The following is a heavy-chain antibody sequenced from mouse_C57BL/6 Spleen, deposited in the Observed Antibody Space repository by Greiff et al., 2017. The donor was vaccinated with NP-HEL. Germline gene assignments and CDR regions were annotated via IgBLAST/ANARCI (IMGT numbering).Heavy chain of an antibody. CDR3: ASYYYGSAWFAY. CDR2: IYPGDGDT. J-gene: IGHJ3*01. V-gene: IGHV1-82*01. D-gene: IGHD1-1*01. Sequence: QVQLQQSGPELVKPGASVKISCKASGYAFSSSWMNWVKQRPGKGLEWIGRIYPGDGDTNYNGKFKGKATLTAEKSSSTAYMQLSSLTSEDSAVYFCASYYYGSAWFAYWGQGTLVTVSA. CDR1: GYAFSSSW.